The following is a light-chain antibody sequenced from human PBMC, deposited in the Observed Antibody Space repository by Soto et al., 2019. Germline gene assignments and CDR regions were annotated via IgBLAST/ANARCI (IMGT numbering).Light chain of an antibody. V-gene: IGKV1-5*01. CDR2: DAS. Sequence: DIQMTQSPSSLLASVGDRVTITCRASQSISTWLAWYQQKPGQAPKPLIYDASTSKTGVPSRLSGSGSGSEFNFTITGLQPDDSATYFCQQYNTYSTFGQGTRLEIK. CDR1: QSISTW. J-gene: IGKJ5*01. CDR3: QQYNTYST.